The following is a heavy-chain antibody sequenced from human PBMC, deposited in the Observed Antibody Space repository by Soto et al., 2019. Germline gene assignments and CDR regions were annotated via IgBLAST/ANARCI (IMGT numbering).Heavy chain of an antibody. V-gene: IGHV1-69*01. CDR3: TTTWTTTHYFDY. D-gene: IGHD1-1*01. CDR1: GATFSNYA. CDR2: IIPIFGTA. Sequence: QVQLVQCGAEVKKPGSSVKVSCKASGATFSNYAISWVRQAPGQGLEWMGGIIPIFGTANYAQKFQGRVTITADESTSTAYMELSSLRSEDTAVYYCTTTWTTTHYFDYWGQGTLVTVSS. J-gene: IGHJ4*02.